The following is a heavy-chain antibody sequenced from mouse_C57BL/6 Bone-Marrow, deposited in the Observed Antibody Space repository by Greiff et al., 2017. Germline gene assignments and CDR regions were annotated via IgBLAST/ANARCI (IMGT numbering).Heavy chain of an antibody. CDR2: IDPENGDT. CDR1: GFNIKDDY. CDR3: TTGGYYGQFAY. J-gene: IGHJ3*01. Sequence: VQLQQSGAELVRPGASVKLSCTASGFNIKDDYMHWVKQRPEQGLEWIGGIDPENGDTEYASKFQGKATITADTSSNTAYLQLSSLTSEDTAVYYCTTGGYYGQFAYGGRGTLVTVSA. V-gene: IGHV14-4*01. D-gene: IGHD1-1*01.